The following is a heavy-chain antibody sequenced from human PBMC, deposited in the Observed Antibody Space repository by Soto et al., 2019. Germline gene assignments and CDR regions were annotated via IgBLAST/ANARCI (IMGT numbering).Heavy chain of an antibody. CDR3: AREGCSSTSCYFYYYNYGMDF. D-gene: IGHD2-2*01. V-gene: IGHV4-34*01. CDR1: GGSFSGYY. Sequence: SETLSLTCAVYGGSFSGYYWSWIRQPPGKGLEWIGEINHSGSTNYNPSLKSRDTISVDTSKNQFSLKLSSVTAADTAVYYFAREGCSSTSCYFYYYNYGMDFWGQWTRVTVSS. CDR2: INHSGST. J-gene: IGHJ6*02.